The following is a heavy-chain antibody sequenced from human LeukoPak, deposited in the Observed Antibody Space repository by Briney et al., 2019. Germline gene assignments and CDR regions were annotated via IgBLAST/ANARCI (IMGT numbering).Heavy chain of an antibody. CDR1: GFTLRDCW. J-gene: IGHJ5*02. CDR2: IQQSGIEK. Sequence: RGGSLRLLCAAWGFTLRDCWMRWVRQAPGKGVEWVGNIQQSGIEKYSPEGRFTTSRDNVNTLLYLRINSLRADDTAMYYCARDRDGKDLWGQGTLVTVSS. CDR3: ARDRDGKDL. D-gene: IGHD1-1*01. V-gene: IGHV3-7*03.